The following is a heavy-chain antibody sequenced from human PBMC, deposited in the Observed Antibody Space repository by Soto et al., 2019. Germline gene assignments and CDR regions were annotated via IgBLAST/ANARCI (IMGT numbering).Heavy chain of an antibody. CDR3: ARVSRGTWLVSKDY. Sequence: EVQLVESGGGLVQPGGSLRLSCAASGFTFSSYEMNWVRQAPGKGLEWVSYISSSGSTIYYADSVKGRFTISRDNAKNSLYLQMNSLRAEDTAVYYCARVSRGTWLVSKDYWGQGTLVTVSS. J-gene: IGHJ4*02. CDR2: ISSSGSTI. V-gene: IGHV3-48*03. CDR1: GFTFSSYE. D-gene: IGHD6-19*01.